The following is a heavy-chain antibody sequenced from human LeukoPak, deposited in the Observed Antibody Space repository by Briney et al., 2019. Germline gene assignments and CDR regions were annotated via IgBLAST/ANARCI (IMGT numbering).Heavy chain of an antibody. Sequence: GGSLRLSCAASGFTFSSYAMSWVRQAPGKGLEWVSAISGSGGSTYYADSVEGRFTISRDNSKNTLYLQMNSLRAEDTAVYYCAKDGEVNVGSNAFDYWGQGTLVTVSS. CDR2: ISGSGGST. J-gene: IGHJ4*02. CDR1: GFTFSSYA. V-gene: IGHV3-23*01. CDR3: AKDGEVNVGSNAFDY. D-gene: IGHD3-3*01.